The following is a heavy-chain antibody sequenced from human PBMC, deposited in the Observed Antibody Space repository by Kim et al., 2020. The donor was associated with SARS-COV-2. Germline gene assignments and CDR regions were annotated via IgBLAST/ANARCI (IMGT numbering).Heavy chain of an antibody. D-gene: IGHD3-22*01. Sequence: GGSLRLSCAASGFTFSSYGMHWVRQAPGKGLEWVAVISYDGSNKYYADSVKGRFTISRDNSKNTLYLQMNSLRAEDTAVYYCAKDEGYYYDSSGYIPLFDYWGQGTLVTVSS. CDR3: AKDEGYYYDSSGYIPLFDY. V-gene: IGHV3-30*18. J-gene: IGHJ4*02. CDR2: ISYDGSNK. CDR1: GFTFSSYG.